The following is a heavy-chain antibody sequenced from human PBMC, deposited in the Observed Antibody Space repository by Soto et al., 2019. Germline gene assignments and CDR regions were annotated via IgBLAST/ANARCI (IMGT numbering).Heavy chain of an antibody. CDR3: ARAGYGGNSLDY. V-gene: IGHV4-4*02. J-gene: IGHJ4*02. CDR1: GGSISNTNW. D-gene: IGHD2-21*02. CDR2: IHHSGST. Sequence: QVQLQESGPGLVKPSGTLSLTCAVSGGSISNTNWWSWVRQPPGKGLEWIGEIHHSGSTNYNPSLKSRVTISVDKSKHQFSLKLNSVTAADTAVYYCARAGYGGNSLDYWGQGTLVTVSS.